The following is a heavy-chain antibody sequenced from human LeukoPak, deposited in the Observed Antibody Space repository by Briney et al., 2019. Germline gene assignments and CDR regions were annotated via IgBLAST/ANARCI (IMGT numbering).Heavy chain of an antibody. V-gene: IGHV4-4*07. CDR3: ASGSSYSSSWYALHY. CDR1: GGSISSYY. D-gene: IGHD6-13*01. J-gene: IGHJ4*02. Sequence: SETLSLTCTVSGGSISSYYWSWIRQPAGKGLEWIGRIYTSGSTNYNPSLKSRVTMSVDTSKNQFSLKLSSVTAADTAVYYCASGSSYSSSWYALHYWGQGTLVTVSS. CDR2: IYTSGST.